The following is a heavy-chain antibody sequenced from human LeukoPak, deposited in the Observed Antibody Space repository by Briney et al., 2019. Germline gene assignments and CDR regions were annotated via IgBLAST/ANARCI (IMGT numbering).Heavy chain of an antibody. V-gene: IGHV3-23*01. CDR2: IGGRDGST. J-gene: IGHJ4*02. D-gene: IGHD3-10*01. CDR3: AKGHYYGSGSLDY. CDR1: GLTFSAAW. Sequence: GGSLRLSCAVSGLTFSAAWMSWVRQAPGKGLEWVSAIGGRDGSTYYADSVKGRFTISRDNSKNTLYVQMNSLRAEDTAVYYCAKGHYYGSGSLDYWGQGTLVTVSS.